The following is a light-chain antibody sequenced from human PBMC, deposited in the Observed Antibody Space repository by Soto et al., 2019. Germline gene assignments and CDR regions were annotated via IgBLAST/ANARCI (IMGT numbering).Light chain of an antibody. CDR3: QHYNNWPFT. CDR1: QSISSS. Sequence: EIVMTQSPATLSVSPGERATLSCRASQSISSSLAWYQQKPGQAPRLLIYGASTRASGIPARFSGSGSGTDFTLTISSLQSEDFAVYYCQHYNNWPFTFGPGTNVDIK. J-gene: IGKJ3*01. CDR2: GAS. V-gene: IGKV3-15*01.